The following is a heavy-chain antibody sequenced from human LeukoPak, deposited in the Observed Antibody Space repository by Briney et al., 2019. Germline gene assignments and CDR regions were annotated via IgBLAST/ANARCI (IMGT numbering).Heavy chain of an antibody. CDR2: ISDSGGST. CDR3: ARAKQQLVRGWFDP. D-gene: IGHD6-13*01. Sequence: GGSLRLSCAVSGITLSNYGMSWVRQAPGKGLEWVAGISDSGGSTNYADSVKGRFTISRDNAKNSLYLQMNSLRAEDTAVYYCARAKQQLVRGWFDPWGQGTLVTVSS. V-gene: IGHV3-23*01. J-gene: IGHJ5*02. CDR1: GITLSNYG.